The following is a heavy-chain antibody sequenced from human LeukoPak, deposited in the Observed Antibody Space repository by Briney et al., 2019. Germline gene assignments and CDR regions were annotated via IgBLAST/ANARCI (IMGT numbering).Heavy chain of an antibody. Sequence: GGSLRLSCAASGFTFSSYWMSWVRQAPGKGLEWVANIKQDESEINYVDSVKGRFTISRDNAKNSLYLQMGSLRAEDTAVYYCATSRTFDYWGQGTLVTVSS. J-gene: IGHJ4*02. V-gene: IGHV3-7*01. CDR3: ATSRTFDY. CDR2: IKQDESEI. CDR1: GFTFSSYW. D-gene: IGHD1-7*01.